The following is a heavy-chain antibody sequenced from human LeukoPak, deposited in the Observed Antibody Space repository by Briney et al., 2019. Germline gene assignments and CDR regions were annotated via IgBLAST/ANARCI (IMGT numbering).Heavy chain of an antibody. J-gene: IGHJ4*02. Sequence: GGSLRLSCAASGFTFSSYWMSWVRQAPGKGLEWVANIKQDGSEKYYVDSVKGRFTISRDNAKNSLYLQMNSLRAEDTAVYYCARLRGFLEWYIDYWGQGTLVTVSS. CDR3: ARLRGFLEWYIDY. V-gene: IGHV3-7*01. D-gene: IGHD3-3*01. CDR2: IKQDGSEK. CDR1: GFTFSSYW.